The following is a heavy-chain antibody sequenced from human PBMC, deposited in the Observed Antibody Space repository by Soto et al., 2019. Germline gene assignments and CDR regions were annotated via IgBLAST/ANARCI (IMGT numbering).Heavy chain of an antibody. CDR1: GFTFSYYW. CDR3: ARGDRGAFDL. CDR2: IHSDGSST. D-gene: IGHD2-21*02. V-gene: IGHV3-74*01. J-gene: IGHJ3*01. Sequence: EVRLVESAGGLVQPGGSLSLSCAASGFTFSYYWMHWVRQAPGQGLLWVSRIHSDGSSTTYADSVKGRFTISRDNAKNTVSLQMNSLRVEDTGVYFCARGDRGAFDLWGRGTMVTVSS.